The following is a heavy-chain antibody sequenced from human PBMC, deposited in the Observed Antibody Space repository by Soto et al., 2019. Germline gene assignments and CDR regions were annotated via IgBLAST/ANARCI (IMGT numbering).Heavy chain of an antibody. D-gene: IGHD3-22*01. V-gene: IGHV3-30-3*01. CDR2: MSYDGSTK. Sequence: QVQLVESGGDVVQPGRSLRLSCSASGFTFSSYSVHWVRQAPGKGLVWLAFMSYDGSTKYYADSVKGRFTVSRDNSKNTLYLQMDSLRTEDTAVYYCARDAYDDPPGDVQHWGQGTLLTVSS. CDR3: ARDAYDDPPGDVQH. CDR1: GFTFSSYS. J-gene: IGHJ1*01.